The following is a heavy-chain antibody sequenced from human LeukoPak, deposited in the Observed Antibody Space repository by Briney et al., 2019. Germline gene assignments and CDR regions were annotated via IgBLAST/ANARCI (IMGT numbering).Heavy chain of an antibody. CDR1: GYTFTSYG. CDR3: ARDPDSLVRGVIGY. V-gene: IGHV1-18*01. CDR2: IGPYNGNT. J-gene: IGHJ4*02. D-gene: IGHD3-10*01. Sequence: GASVKVSCKASGYTFTSYGISWVRQAPGQGLEWMGWIGPYNGNTNYAQNLQGRVTMTTDTSTSTAYMELGSLGSDDTAVYYCARDPDSLVRGVIGYWGQGTLVTVSS.